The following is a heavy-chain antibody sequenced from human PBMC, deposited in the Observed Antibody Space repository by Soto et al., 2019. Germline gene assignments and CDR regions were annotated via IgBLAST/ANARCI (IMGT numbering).Heavy chain of an antibody. CDR3: ARVLSLIVVVPAAMPTDAFDI. V-gene: IGHV1-46*01. Sequence: GASVKVSCKASGYTFTSYYMHWVRQAPGQGLEWMGIINPSGGSTSYAQKFQGRVTMTRDTSTSTVYMELSSLRSEDTAVYYCARVLSLIVVVPAAMPTDAFDIWGQETMVTVSS. J-gene: IGHJ3*02. CDR2: INPSGGST. D-gene: IGHD2-2*01. CDR1: GYTFTSYY.